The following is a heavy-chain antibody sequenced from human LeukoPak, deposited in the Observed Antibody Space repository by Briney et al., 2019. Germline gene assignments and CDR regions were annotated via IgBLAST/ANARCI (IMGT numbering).Heavy chain of an antibody. Sequence: ASVKVSCKASGYTFRNYAITWLRQAPGQGLEWMGWITAYNGNTNYAQKFQGRVTMATDTSTTTAYMELRNLKSDDTAVYYCARDCSGGTCSSFWFDPWGQGTLVTVSS. D-gene: IGHD2-15*01. V-gene: IGHV1-18*01. J-gene: IGHJ5*02. CDR3: ARDCSGGTCSSFWFDP. CDR1: GYTFRNYA. CDR2: ITAYNGNT.